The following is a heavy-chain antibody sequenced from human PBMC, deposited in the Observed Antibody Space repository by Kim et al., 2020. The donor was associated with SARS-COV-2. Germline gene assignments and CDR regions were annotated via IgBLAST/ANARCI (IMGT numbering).Heavy chain of an antibody. D-gene: IGHD1-26*01. V-gene: IGHV4-39*01. CDR3: ARQEWEFSIDYYYGMDV. CDR1: GGSISSSSYY. CDR2: IYYSGST. Sequence: SETLSLTCTVSGGSISSSSYYWGWIRQPPGKGLEWIGSIYYSGSTYYNPSLKSRVTISVDTSKNQFSLKLSSVTAADTAVYYCARQEWEFSIDYYYGMDVWGQGTTVTVSS. J-gene: IGHJ6*02.